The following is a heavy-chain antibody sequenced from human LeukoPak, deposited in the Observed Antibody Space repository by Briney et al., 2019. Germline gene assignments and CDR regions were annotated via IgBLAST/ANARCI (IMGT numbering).Heavy chain of an antibody. D-gene: IGHD3-10*01. CDR1: GFTFITYW. CDR2: INPDGSTT. J-gene: IGHJ4*02. V-gene: IGHV3-74*01. Sequence: TGGSLRLSCAASGFTFITYWMHWVRQAPGKGLVWVSRINPDGSTTSYADSVKGRFTVSRDNAKNTLYLQMSSLRVEDTAVYYCAKGSTFNFDSWGQGTLVTVSS. CDR3: AKGSTFNFDS.